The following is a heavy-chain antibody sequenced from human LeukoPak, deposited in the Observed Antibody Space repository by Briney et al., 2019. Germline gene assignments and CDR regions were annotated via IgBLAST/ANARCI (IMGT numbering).Heavy chain of an antibody. Sequence: SETLSLTCTVSGGSISSSTQYWGWIRQPPGKALEWTGSIYYTGDTFYNPSLKSRVTISVDTSKNQFSLKLTSVTAADTAVYYCATHGVTQLELLDYWGQGTLVTVSP. CDR2: IYYTGDT. CDR3: ATHGVTQLELLDY. D-gene: IGHD1-7*01. CDR1: GGSISSSTQY. V-gene: IGHV4-39*01. J-gene: IGHJ4*02.